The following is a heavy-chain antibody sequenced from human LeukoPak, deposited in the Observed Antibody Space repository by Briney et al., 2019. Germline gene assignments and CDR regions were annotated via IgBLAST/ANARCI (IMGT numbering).Heavy chain of an antibody. Sequence: GGSLRLSCAASGFTFSSYGMHWVRQTPGKGLVWVSRINNDGSTTSYADSVKGRFTISRDNAKNTLYLQMNSLRAEDTAVYYCVRDFGSFYFDYWGQGTLVSVSS. J-gene: IGHJ4*02. CDR2: INNDGSTT. CDR1: GFTFSSYG. D-gene: IGHD3-10*01. V-gene: IGHV3-74*01. CDR3: VRDFGSFYFDY.